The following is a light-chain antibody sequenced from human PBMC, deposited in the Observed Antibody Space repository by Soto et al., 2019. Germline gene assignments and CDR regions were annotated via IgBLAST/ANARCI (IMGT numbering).Light chain of an antibody. CDR3: QVWDISSDHVI. CDR2: YDT. V-gene: IGLV3-21*04. Sequence: SYELTQPPSVSVAPGTTAKITCGGDNIGSKRVHWYQQKPGRAPVLVIYYDTDRPSGIPERFFGSNPGDTATLTTSRVEAGDEADYYCQVWDISSDHVIFGGGTQLTVL. CDR1: NIGSKR. J-gene: IGLJ2*01.